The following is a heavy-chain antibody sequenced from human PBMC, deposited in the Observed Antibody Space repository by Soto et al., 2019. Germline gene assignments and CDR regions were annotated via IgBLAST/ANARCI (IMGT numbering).Heavy chain of an antibody. CDR2: VSHDGRNT. CDR3: AKGGRQWLVTSDFNY. Sequence: VQLVKSGGGVIQPGRSLRLSCAASGFTFSDYAMHWVRQAPGKGLEWVAVVSHDGRNTHYADSVKGRFTISRDSSKNTVSLELTSLRAEDTSVYYCAKGGRQWLVTSDFNYWGQGALVTVSS. D-gene: IGHD6-19*01. CDR1: GFTFSDYA. V-gene: IGHV3-30*18. J-gene: IGHJ4*02.